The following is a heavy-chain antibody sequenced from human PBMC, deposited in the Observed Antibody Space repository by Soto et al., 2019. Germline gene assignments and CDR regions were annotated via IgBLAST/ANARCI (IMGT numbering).Heavy chain of an antibody. Sequence: GGSLRLSCAASGFTVSSNYMSWVRQSPGKGLEWVSVIYSGGSTYYADSVKGRFTISRDNSKNTLYLQMNSLRAEDTAVYYCARDVISRHYYYGMDVWGQGTTVTVSS. D-gene: IGHD3-16*02. CDR2: IYSGGST. CDR3: ARDVISRHYYYGMDV. CDR1: GFTVSSNY. V-gene: IGHV3-53*01. J-gene: IGHJ6*02.